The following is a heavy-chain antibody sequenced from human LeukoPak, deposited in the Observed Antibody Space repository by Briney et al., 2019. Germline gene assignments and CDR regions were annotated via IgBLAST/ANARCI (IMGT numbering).Heavy chain of an antibody. CDR3: ATRTSGAFDF. Sequence: SGSSLRLSCAASGFTFTNYAVHWVRQALGKGLEWVALISDDGSNKYYTNSVKGRFTISRDNSKNTLYLQMNSLRAEDTAVYYCATRTSGAFDFWGQGTIVIVS. J-gene: IGHJ3*01. CDR1: GFTFTNYA. CDR2: ISDDGSNK. V-gene: IGHV3-30-3*01.